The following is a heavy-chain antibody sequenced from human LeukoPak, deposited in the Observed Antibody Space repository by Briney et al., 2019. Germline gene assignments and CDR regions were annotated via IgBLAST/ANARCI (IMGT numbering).Heavy chain of an antibody. Sequence: SETLSLTCTVSGGSISNYYWSWIRQPPGKGLEWIGYIYYSGSTNYNPSLKSRVTISVDRSKNQFSLKLSSVTAADTAVYYCARARYCSGGSCYYFDYWGQGTLVTVSS. CDR2: IYYSGST. CDR1: GGSISNYY. V-gene: IGHV4-59*12. CDR3: ARARYCSGGSCYYFDY. J-gene: IGHJ4*02. D-gene: IGHD2-15*01.